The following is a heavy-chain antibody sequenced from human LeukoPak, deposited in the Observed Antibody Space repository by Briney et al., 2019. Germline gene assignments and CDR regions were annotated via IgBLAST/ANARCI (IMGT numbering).Heavy chain of an antibody. V-gene: IGHV1-2*02. CDR1: GYTFTGYY. J-gene: IGHJ4*02. CDR3: ARGVSSGWYYSYFGY. CDR2: INPNSGGT. D-gene: IGHD6-19*01. Sequence: ASVKVSCKASGYTFTGYYMHWVRQAPGQGLEWMGWINPNSGGTNYAQKFQGRVTMTRDTSISTAYMELRSLRSDDTAVYYCARGVSSGWYYSYFGYWGQGTLVTVSS.